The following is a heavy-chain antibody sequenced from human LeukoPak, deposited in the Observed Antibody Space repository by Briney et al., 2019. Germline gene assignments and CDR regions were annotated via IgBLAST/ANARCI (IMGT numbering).Heavy chain of an antibody. CDR3: AKDLTITMVRGVPYLR. Sequence: PGGSLRLSCAASGFTFSRYAMPWVRHARGKGLEWVSTVSGNGGTTFYADSVKGRFTISRDNSKHTMYLQMNSLRAEDTAIYYCAKDLTITMVRGVPYLRWGQGTLVTVSS. D-gene: IGHD3-10*01. V-gene: IGHV3-23*01. J-gene: IGHJ4*02. CDR2: VSGNGGTT. CDR1: GFTFSRYA.